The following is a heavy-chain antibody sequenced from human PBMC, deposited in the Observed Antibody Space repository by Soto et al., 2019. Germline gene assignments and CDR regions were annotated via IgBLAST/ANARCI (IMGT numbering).Heavy chain of an antibody. CDR1: GFTFSSYA. Sequence: GGSLRLSCAASGFTFSSYAMSWVRQAPGKGLEWVSAISGSGGSTYYADSVKGRFTISRDNSKNTLYLQMNSLRAEDTAVYYCAKDGAVVVVAATYFDYWGQGTLVTVSS. V-gene: IGHV3-23*01. J-gene: IGHJ4*02. CDR2: ISGSGGST. CDR3: AKDGAVVVVAATYFDY. D-gene: IGHD2-15*01.